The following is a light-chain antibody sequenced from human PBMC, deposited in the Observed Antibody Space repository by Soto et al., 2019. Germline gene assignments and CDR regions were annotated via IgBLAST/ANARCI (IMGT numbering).Light chain of an antibody. CDR2: GSS. CDR1: QSFKSSY. J-gene: IGKJ1*01. CDR3: QQYGSSPLT. Sequence: TQSPSSLFPGERATLSFRASQSFKSSYLALHQQRPGQAPRILIYGSSSRATGIQERLSGSGCGKELILIISRLEPEDCAVYYCQQYGSSPLTFGQGTQVDIK. V-gene: IGKV3-20*01.